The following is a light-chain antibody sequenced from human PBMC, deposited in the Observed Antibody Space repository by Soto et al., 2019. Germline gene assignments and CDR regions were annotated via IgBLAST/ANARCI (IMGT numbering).Light chain of an antibody. Sequence: DIQMTQSPSSLSASVGDRVTITCPASQSISGYLNWYQQKPGKAPKVLISGASTLHNGVPSRFSGRGSGTDFTLTISSLQPEDVATYYCQQSLSTLLTFGGGTKVEIK. J-gene: IGKJ4*01. V-gene: IGKV1-39*01. CDR3: QQSLSTLLT. CDR2: GAS. CDR1: QSISGY.